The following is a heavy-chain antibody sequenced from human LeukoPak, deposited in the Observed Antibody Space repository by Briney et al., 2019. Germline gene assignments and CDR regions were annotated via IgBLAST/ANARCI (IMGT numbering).Heavy chain of an antibody. CDR2: VFDSGGT. Sequence: PSETLSLTCTVSGGSISSSSYYWVWIRQPPGKGLEWIGYVFDSGGTNYNPSLKSRVTISVDTSKNQFSLKLSSVTAADTAVYYCARDGPLRYFDYWGQGTLVTVSS. V-gene: IGHV4-61*01. CDR3: ARDGPLRYFDY. CDR1: GGSISSSSYY. J-gene: IGHJ4*02. D-gene: IGHD4-17*01.